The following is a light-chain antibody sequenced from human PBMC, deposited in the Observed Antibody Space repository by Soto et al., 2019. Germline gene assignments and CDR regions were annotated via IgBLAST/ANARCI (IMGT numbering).Light chain of an antibody. CDR1: QSVSSY. Sequence: EIVLTQSPATLSLSPGKISTLSCRASQSVSSYLAWYQQKPGQAPRLLIYDASNRATGIPARFSGSGYGTDFTLTISSIETEDFAVYYCQQRSNWPRTFGHGTKVDIK. CDR3: QQRSNWPRT. CDR2: DAS. J-gene: IGKJ1*01. V-gene: IGKV3-11*01.